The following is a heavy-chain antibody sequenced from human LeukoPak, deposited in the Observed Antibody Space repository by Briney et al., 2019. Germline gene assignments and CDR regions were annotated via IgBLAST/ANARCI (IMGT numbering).Heavy chain of an antibody. CDR2: ISSGGST. D-gene: IGHD6-19*01. CDR3: ARDDMWSGSGRADY. J-gene: IGHJ4*02. CDR1: GFTVSSNY. Sequence: GGSLRLSCAASGFTVSSNYMSWVRQAPGKGLEWVSVISSGGSTYYADSVKGRFTISRDNSKNTLYLQMNSLRAEDTAVYYCARDDMWSGSGRADYWGQGTLVTVSS. V-gene: IGHV3-53*01.